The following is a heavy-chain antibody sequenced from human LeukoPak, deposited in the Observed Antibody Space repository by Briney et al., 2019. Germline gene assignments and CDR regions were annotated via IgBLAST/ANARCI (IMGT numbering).Heavy chain of an antibody. V-gene: IGHV1-2*02. CDR2: INPNGGGT. Sequence: ASVKVSCKASGYTFTGYYMHWVRQAPGQGLEWMGWINPNGGGTNYAQKFQGRVTMTRDTSISTAYMELSRLRSDDTAVYYCARVPPWFGEFFDYWGQGTLVTVSS. CDR1: GYTFTGYY. CDR3: ARVPPWFGEFFDY. D-gene: IGHD3-10*01. J-gene: IGHJ4*02.